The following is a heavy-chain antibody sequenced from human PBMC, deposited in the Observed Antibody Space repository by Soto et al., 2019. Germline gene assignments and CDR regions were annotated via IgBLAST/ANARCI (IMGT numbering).Heavy chain of an antibody. CDR2: ISPSSTYI. J-gene: IGHJ3*02. CDR3: ARGQGFSYGSSALDI. D-gene: IGHD5-18*01. CDR1: GFTFSSYT. Sequence: EVHLVESGGGLVKPGGSLRLSCVGSGFTFSSYTINWVRQAPGKGLDWVSSISPSSTYIFYTDSVQARLTISRDNAKNSLYLQMNSLRGEDTAVYFCARGQGFSYGSSALDIWGLGTMVTVSS. V-gene: IGHV3-21*01.